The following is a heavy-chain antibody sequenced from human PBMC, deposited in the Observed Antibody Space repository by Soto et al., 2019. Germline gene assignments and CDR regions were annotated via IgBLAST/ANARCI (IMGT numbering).Heavy chain of an antibody. CDR3: ARETPNGSRLNWFDP. V-gene: IGHV1-2*02. Sequence: ASVKVSCKASGYTLTGYYMHWARQAPGQGLEWMGWINPNSGGTNYAQKFQGRVTMTRDTSISTAYMELSRLRSDDTAVYYCARETPNGSRLNWFDPWGQGTLVTVSS. CDR1: GYTLTGYY. CDR2: INPNSGGT. D-gene: IGHD2-8*01. J-gene: IGHJ5*02.